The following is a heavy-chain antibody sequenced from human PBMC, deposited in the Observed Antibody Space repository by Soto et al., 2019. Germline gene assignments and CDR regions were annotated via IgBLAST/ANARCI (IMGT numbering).Heavy chain of an antibody. Sequence: SETLSLTCTVSGDSISSSNYYWGWIRQPPGKGLEWIGEIRHRGSTNYSPSFQGHVTISADKSISTAYLQWSSRKASDTAMYYCARVTIFGVVIIPYHYYGMDVWGQGTTVTVSS. V-gene: IGHV4-39*07. CDR2: IRHRGST. CDR3: ARVTIFGVVIIPYHYYGMDV. J-gene: IGHJ6*02. D-gene: IGHD3-3*01. CDR1: GDSISSSNYY.